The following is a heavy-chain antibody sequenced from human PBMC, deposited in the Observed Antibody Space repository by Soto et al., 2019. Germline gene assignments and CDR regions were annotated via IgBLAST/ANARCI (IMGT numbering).Heavy chain of an antibody. CDR2: ISGSGGST. Sequence: GGSLRLSCAASGFTFSSYAMSWVRQAPGKGLEWVSAISGSGGSTYYSDSVKGRFTISRDNSKNTLYLQMNSLRAEDTAVYYCAKDGGEQQLVTTNTYYYYYYMDVWGKGTTVTVSS. CDR1: GFTFSSYA. V-gene: IGHV3-23*01. D-gene: IGHD6-13*01. J-gene: IGHJ6*03. CDR3: AKDGGEQQLVTTNTYYYYYYMDV.